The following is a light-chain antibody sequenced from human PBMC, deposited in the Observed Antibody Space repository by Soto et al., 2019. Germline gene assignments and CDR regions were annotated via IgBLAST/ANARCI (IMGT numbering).Light chain of an antibody. CDR3: QQSYSNRT. V-gene: IGKV1-9*01. CDR2: EAS. CDR1: QGISTY. J-gene: IGKJ1*01. Sequence: DIHMILSPSSVSASVGDRVTISCRASQGISTYLAWYQQKPGKAPKLMIYEASTLQSGVPSRFSGSGSGTDFTLTISGLQPEDFATYYCQQSYSNRTFGQGTKVDIK.